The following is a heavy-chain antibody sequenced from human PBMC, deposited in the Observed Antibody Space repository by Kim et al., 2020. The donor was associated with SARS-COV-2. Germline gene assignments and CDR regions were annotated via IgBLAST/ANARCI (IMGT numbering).Heavy chain of an antibody. CDR1: GGSISSYY. CDR3: ARIAARRYYFDY. Sequence: SETLSLTCTVSGGSISSYYWSWIRQPPGKGLEWIGYIYYSGSTNYNPSLKSRVTISVDTSKNQFSLKLSSVTAANTAVYYCARIAARRYYFDYWGQGTLVTVSS. D-gene: IGHD6-6*01. J-gene: IGHJ4*02. V-gene: IGHV4-59*01. CDR2: IYYSGST.